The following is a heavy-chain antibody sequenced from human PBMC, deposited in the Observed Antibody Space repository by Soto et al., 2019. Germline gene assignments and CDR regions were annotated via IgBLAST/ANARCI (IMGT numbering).Heavy chain of an antibody. V-gene: IGHV4-59*01. Sequence: SETLSLTCTVSGGSLSNNYWIWIRQPPGKGLEWIGYIYYSGTTNYNPSLKSRVTISADTSKNEFSLKLSSVTAADTAVYYCAREYYYGSGPWYWGQGTLVTVSS. CDR1: GGSLSNNY. J-gene: IGHJ4*02. D-gene: IGHD3-10*01. CDR3: AREYYYGSGPWY. CDR2: IYYSGTT.